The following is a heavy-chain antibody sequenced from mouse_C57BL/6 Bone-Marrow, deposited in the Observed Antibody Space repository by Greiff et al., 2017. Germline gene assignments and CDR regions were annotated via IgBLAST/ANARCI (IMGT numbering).Heavy chain of an antibody. Sequence: QVQLQQSGPGLVQPSQSLSITCTVSGFSLTSYGVHWVRQSPGKGLEWLGVIWRGGSTDYNAAFMSRLSITKDNSKSQVFFKMNSLQADDTAIYYCATHYYGSSYSFAYWGQGTLVTVSA. CDR1: GFSLTSYG. D-gene: IGHD1-1*01. CDR2: IWRGGST. CDR3: ATHYYGSSYSFAY. J-gene: IGHJ3*01. V-gene: IGHV2-5*01.